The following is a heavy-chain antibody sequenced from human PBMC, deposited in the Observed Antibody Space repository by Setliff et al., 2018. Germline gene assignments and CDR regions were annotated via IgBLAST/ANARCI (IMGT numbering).Heavy chain of an antibody. D-gene: IGHD3-10*01. J-gene: IGHJ4*02. V-gene: IGHV3-48*01. CDR1: GFTFSSYS. CDR3: ASNTYYYGSGSHYYFDY. Sequence: GGSLRLSCAASGFTFSSYSMNWVRQAPGKGLEWVSYISSSSGTIYYADSVKGRFTISRDNAKNSLYLQMNSLRAEDTAVYYCASNTYYYGSGSHYYFDYWGQGTLVTVSS. CDR2: ISSSSGTI.